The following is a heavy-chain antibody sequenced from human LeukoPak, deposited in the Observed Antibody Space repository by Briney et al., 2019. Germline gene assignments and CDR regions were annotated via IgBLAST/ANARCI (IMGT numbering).Heavy chain of an antibody. D-gene: IGHD2-15*01. V-gene: IGHV5-51*01. CDR1: GYIFTTYW. Sequence: GESLNISCKGSGYIFTTYWIGWVRQMPGKGLEWMGIIYPGDSDTRYSPSFQGQVTISADKSISTASLQWSSLKASDTAMYYCARHRYCSGGSCYGIDYWGQGTLVTVPS. J-gene: IGHJ4*02. CDR3: ARHRYCSGGSCYGIDY. CDR2: IYPGDSDT.